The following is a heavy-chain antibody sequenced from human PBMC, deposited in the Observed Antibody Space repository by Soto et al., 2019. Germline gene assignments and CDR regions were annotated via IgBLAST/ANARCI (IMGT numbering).Heavy chain of an antibody. J-gene: IGHJ5*02. Sequence: SETLSLTCAVSGDSIIGVYHWAWIRHHPGKGLEWIGSIYHVGSTYYNPSLNSRVTFTIAMTNNHVSLILTSVTAALTSVYYCARVGPLVSYSYYSSPYIFEPWFDPWGQGTLVTVSS. V-gene: IGHV4-38-2*01. CDR1: GDSIIGVYH. D-gene: IGHD3-22*01. CDR2: IYHVGST. CDR3: ARVGPLVSYSYYSSPYIFEPWFDP.